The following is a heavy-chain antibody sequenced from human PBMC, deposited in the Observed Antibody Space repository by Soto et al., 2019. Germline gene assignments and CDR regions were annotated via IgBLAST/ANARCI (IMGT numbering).Heavy chain of an antibody. D-gene: IGHD6-13*01. CDR1: GFTFSSYG. J-gene: IGHJ2*01. CDR3: AKDWGIAAAGRVGYFDL. V-gene: IGHV3-30*18. CDR2: ISYDGSNK. Sequence: QVQLVESGGGVVQPGRSLRLSCAASGFTFSSYGMHWVRQALGKGLEWVAVISYDGSNKYYADSVKGRFTISRDNSKNTLYRQMNSLRAEDTAGYYCAKDWGIAAAGRVGYFDLWGRGTLVTVSS.